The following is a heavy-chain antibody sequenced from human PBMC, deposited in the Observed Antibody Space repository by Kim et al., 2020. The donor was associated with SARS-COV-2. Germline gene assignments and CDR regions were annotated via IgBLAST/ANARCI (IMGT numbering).Heavy chain of an antibody. V-gene: IGHV3-15*01. CDR3: TTDAMIVVVIKDGY. J-gene: IGHJ4*02. D-gene: IGHD3-22*01. Sequence: GGSLRLSCAASGFTFSNAWMSWVRQAPGKGLEWVGRIKSKTDGGTTDYAAPVKGRFTISRDDSKNTLYLQMNSLKTEDTAVYYCTTDAMIVVVIKDGYWGQGTLVTVSS. CDR1: GFTFSNAW. CDR2: IKSKTDGGTT.